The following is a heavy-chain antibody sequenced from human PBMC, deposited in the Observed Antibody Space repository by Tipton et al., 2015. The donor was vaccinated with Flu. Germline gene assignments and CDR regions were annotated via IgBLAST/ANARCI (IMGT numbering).Heavy chain of an antibody. D-gene: IGHD2-15*01. Sequence: QLMQSGAAVQKPGASVQVSCKTSGYSFTDYYLHWRRQAPGQGLEWMGWINPNTGITTYAQRFQGRLTLTRDTSVTSVHMELTSLTSDDMALYFCARLSGERVFDHWGQGTLVTVTP. V-gene: IGHV1-2*02. CDR2: INPNTGIT. CDR1: GYSFTDYY. CDR3: ARLSGERVFDH. J-gene: IGHJ4*02.